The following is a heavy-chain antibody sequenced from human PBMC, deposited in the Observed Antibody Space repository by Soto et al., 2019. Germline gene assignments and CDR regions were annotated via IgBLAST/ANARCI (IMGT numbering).Heavy chain of an antibody. V-gene: IGHV2-5*01. CDR1: GFSLSTSGVG. D-gene: IGHD1-26*01. CDR3: ARSGSYYSAFGSGEFDY. J-gene: IGHJ4*02. Sequence: SGPTLVNPTQTLTLTCTFSGFSLSTSGVGVGWIRQPPGKALEWLALIYWNDDKRYSPSLKSRLTITKDTSKNQVVLTMTNMDPVDTATYYCARSGSYYSAFGSGEFDYWGQGTLVSVS. CDR2: IYWNDDK.